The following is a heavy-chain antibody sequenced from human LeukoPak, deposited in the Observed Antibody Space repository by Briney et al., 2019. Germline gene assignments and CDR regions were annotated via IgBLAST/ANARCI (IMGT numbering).Heavy chain of an antibody. CDR2: ISYDGSNK. CDR1: GFTFNTYG. Sequence: PGGSLRLSCTASGFTFNTYGMHWVRQAPGKGLEWVAVISYDGSNKYYADSVKGRFTISRDNSKNTLYLQMNSLRAEDTAVYYCAKDLSPTSSSWYRVLYYGMDVWGQGTTITVSS. CDR3: AKDLSPTSSSWYRVLYYGMDV. J-gene: IGHJ6*02. V-gene: IGHV3-30*18. D-gene: IGHD6-13*01.